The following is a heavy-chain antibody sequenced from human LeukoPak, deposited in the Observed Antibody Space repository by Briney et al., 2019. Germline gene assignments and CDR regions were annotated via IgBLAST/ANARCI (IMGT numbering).Heavy chain of an antibody. V-gene: IGHV1-2*02. CDR3: ARDLGYCSSTSGQDYYMDV. CDR1: GYTFTGYY. D-gene: IGHD2-2*01. CDR2: INPNSGGT. J-gene: IGHJ6*03. Sequence: GASVKVSCKASGYTFTGYYMHWVRQAPGQGLEWMGWINPNSGGTNYAQKFQGRVTMTRDTSISTAYMELSRLRSDDTAVYYCARDLGYCSSTSGQDYYMDVWGKGTTVTVSS.